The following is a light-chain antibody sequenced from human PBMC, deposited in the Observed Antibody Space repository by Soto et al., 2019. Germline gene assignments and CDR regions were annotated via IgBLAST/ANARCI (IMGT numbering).Light chain of an antibody. CDR2: GAS. J-gene: IGKJ1*01. Sequence: EIVMTQSPATLSVSPGERATLSCRASQSVSSNLAWYQQKPGQAPRLLIYGASTSATGIPARFSGSGSGTQFTLTISSLQSEDVAVYYCQQYNNWPQTFGQGTKVEIK. V-gene: IGKV3-15*01. CDR3: QQYNNWPQT. CDR1: QSVSSN.